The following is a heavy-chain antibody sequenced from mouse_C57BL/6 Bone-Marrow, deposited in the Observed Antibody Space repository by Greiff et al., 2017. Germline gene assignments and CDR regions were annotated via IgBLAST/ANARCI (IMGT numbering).Heavy chain of an antibody. V-gene: IGHV1-9*01. CDR1: GYTFTGYW. D-gene: IGHD1-1*01. Sequence: QVQLKESGAELMKPGASVKLSCKATGYTFTGYWIEWVKQRPGHGLEWIGESLPGSGSTNSNEKFKGKATFTADTSSNTAYMQLSSLTTEDSAVYYGARKRYYYGSSPFAYWGQGTLVTVSA. CDR2: SLPGSGST. J-gene: IGHJ3*01. CDR3: ARKRYYYGSSPFAY.